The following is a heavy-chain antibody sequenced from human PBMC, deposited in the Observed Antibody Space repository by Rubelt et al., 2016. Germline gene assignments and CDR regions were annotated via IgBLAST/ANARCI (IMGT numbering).Heavy chain of an antibody. CDR3: ARDQRFLEWLTHYYYGMDV. J-gene: IGHJ6*02. D-gene: IGHD3-3*01. Sequence: WVAVISYDGSNKYYADSVKGRFTISRDNAKNTLYLQMNSLRAEDTAVYYCARDQRFLEWLTHYYYGMDVWGQGTTVTVSS. CDR2: ISYDGSNK. V-gene: IGHV3-30*07.